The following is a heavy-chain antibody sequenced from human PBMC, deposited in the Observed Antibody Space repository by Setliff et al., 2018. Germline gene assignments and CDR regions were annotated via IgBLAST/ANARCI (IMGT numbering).Heavy chain of an antibody. CDR3: ARDPLTTNRRRAFDI. J-gene: IGHJ3*02. Sequence: SWVRQAPGKGLEWIGYIYYSGSTYYNPSLKSRVTITVDTSKNQFSLKLSSVTAADTAVYYCARDPLTTNRRRAFDIWGQGTMVTVSS. CDR2: IYYSGST. V-gene: IGHV4-31*02. D-gene: IGHD4-17*01.